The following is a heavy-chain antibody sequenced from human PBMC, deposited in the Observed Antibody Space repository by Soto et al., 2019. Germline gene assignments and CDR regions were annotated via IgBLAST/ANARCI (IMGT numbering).Heavy chain of an antibody. J-gene: IGHJ4*02. V-gene: IGHV1-18*04. CDR3: ARDYYGSGSLLPDRPNFDY. CDR1: GYTFTSYG. D-gene: IGHD3-10*01. CDR2: ISAYNGNT. Sequence: ASVKVSFKASGYTFTSYGISWVRQAPGQGLEWMGWISAYNGNTNYAQKLQGRVTMTTDTSTSTAYMELRSLRSDDTAVYYCARDYYGSGSLLPDRPNFDYWGQGTLVTVSS.